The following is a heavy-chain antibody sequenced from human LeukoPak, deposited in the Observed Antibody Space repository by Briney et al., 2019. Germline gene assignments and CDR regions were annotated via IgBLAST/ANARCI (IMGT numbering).Heavy chain of an antibody. CDR2: IDPSDSYT. V-gene: IGHV5-10-1*01. CDR1: GYSFTSYW. Sequence: GESLKISCRGSGYSFTSYWISWVRQMPGKGLEWMGRIDPSDSYTNYSPSFQGHVTISADKSISTAYLQWSSLKASDTAMYYCARGVYSSGWDFDYWGQGTLVTVSS. CDR3: ARGVYSSGWDFDY. J-gene: IGHJ4*02. D-gene: IGHD6-19*01.